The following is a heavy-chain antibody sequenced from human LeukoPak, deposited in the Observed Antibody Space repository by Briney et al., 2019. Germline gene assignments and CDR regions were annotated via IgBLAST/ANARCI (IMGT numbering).Heavy chain of an antibody. J-gene: IGHJ4*02. CDR3: ARVSGSYYYGSGSYYKFDY. Sequence: GASVKVSCKASGYTFTGYYMHWVRQAPGQGLEWMGRINPNSGGTNYAQKFQGRVTMTRDTSISTACMELSRLRSDDTAVYYCARVSGSYYYGSGSYYKFDYWGQGTLVTVSS. CDR2: INPNSGGT. V-gene: IGHV1-2*06. CDR1: GYTFTGYY. D-gene: IGHD3-10*01.